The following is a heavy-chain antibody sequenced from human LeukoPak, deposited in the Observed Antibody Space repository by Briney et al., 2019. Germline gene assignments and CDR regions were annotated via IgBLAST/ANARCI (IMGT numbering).Heavy chain of an antibody. CDR3: AKGVSSGWYYFDY. Sequence: GRSLRLSCAASGFTFDDYAMHWVRHAPGKGLEWVSGISWNSGTIGYADSVKGRFTISRDNDKKSLYLQMNSLRAEDMALYYCAKGVSSGWYYFDYWGQGTLVTVSS. D-gene: IGHD6-19*01. CDR2: ISWNSGTI. J-gene: IGHJ4*02. V-gene: IGHV3-9*03. CDR1: GFTFDDYA.